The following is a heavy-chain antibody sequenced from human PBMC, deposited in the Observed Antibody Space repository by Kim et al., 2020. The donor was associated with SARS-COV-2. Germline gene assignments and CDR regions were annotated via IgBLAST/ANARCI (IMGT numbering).Heavy chain of an antibody. V-gene: IGHV3-23*01. CDR3: VKGMYEPDY. CDR1: GFTFSAHA. Sequence: GGSLRLSCAASGFTFSAHAMTWVRQAPGKGLEWVSSVIDTGGTAYYADSVKGRFTVSRDNSKNTLYLQMNTLKDQDTAVYYCVKGMYEPDYWGQGTLVTVSS. J-gene: IGHJ4*02. D-gene: IGHD2-8*01. CDR2: VIDTGGTA.